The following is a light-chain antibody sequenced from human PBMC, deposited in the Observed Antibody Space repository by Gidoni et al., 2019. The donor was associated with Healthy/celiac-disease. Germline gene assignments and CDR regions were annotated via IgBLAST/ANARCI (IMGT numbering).Light chain of an antibody. CDR2: GAS. V-gene: IGKV3-15*01. Sequence: EIVMTQSPATLSVSPRESATLSCRASQSVSSNLAWYQQKPGQAPRLLIYGASTRATGIPARFSGSGSGTEFTLTISSLQSEDFAVYYCQQYNNWWTFSQGTKVEIK. J-gene: IGKJ1*01. CDR3: QQYNNWWT. CDR1: QSVSSN.